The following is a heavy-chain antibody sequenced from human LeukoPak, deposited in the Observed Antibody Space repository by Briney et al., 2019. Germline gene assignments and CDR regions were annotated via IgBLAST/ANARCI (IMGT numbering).Heavy chain of an antibody. CDR1: GFTFSDYN. CDR2: ISRSGSTK. J-gene: IGHJ6*03. V-gene: IGHV3-11*01. CDR3: ARVLRHCSGGNCYSGGLGYMDV. Sequence: GGSLRLSCAASGFTFSDYNLRWIRQAQGKGLEWVSSISRSGSTKYYENPVKGRFTISRDNANNYLFLQMKSLRAEDTAVYYCARVLRHCSGGNCYSGGLGYMDVWGKGTTVTISS. D-gene: IGHD2-15*01.